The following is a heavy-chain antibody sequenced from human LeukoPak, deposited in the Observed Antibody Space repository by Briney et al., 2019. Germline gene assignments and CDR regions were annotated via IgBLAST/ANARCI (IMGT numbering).Heavy chain of an antibody. D-gene: IGHD1-1*01. V-gene: IGHV3-23*01. CDR3: AKDGTPAGINC. Sequence: GGPLMLSCEASGFTFSSYAMSWVRQAPGKRLERVSAISGSGGSTYYADSVKGRFTISRDNSKNTLYLQMNSLRAEDTAVYYCAKDGTPAGINCWGQGTLVTVSS. CDR1: GFTFSSYA. CDR2: ISGSGGST. J-gene: IGHJ4*02.